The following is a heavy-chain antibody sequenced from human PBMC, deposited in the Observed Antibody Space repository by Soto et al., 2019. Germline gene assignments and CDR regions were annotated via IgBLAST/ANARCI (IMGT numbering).Heavy chain of an antibody. Sequence: SETLSLTCTVSGGSISSDDFYWSCMCQPPGKGLELIGSSYYSGSTYYNPSLRSRAIMSVDTSQNQFSLKLSSLPAADTAVYFCARADDFSDRFDYWGQGAMVTVSS. D-gene: IGHD4-17*01. CDR2: SYYSGST. CDR1: GGSISSDDFY. CDR3: ARADDFSDRFDY. J-gene: IGHJ4*02. V-gene: IGHV4-30-4*08.